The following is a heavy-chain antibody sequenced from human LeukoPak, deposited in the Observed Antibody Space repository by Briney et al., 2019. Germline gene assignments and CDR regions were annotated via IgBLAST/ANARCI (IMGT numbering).Heavy chain of an antibody. J-gene: IGHJ4*02. Sequence: PGGPLRLSCAASGFTFSNAWMNWVRQAPGKGLEWVGRIKSKTDGGTTGYAAPVKGRFTISRDDSKNTLYLQMNSLKTEDTAVYYCTTLRTAMATDYWGQGTLVTVSS. D-gene: IGHD5-18*01. CDR1: GFTFSNAW. CDR3: TTLRTAMATDY. CDR2: IKSKTDGGTT. V-gene: IGHV3-15*07.